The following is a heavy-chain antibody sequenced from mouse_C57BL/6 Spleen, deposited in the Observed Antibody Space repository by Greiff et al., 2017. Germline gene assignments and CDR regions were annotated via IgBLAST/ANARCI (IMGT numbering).Heavy chain of an antibody. J-gene: IGHJ4*01. Sequence: EVQLVESGGGLVQPGGSLKLSCAASGFTFSDYYMYWVRQTPEKRLEWVAYISNGGGSTYYPDTVKGRFTISRDNAKNTLYLQMSRLKSEDTAMYYGARRPTYYSNYDYAMDYWGQGTSVTVSS. CDR1: GFTFSDYY. V-gene: IGHV5-12*01. D-gene: IGHD2-5*01. CDR3: ARRPTYYSNYDYAMDY. CDR2: ISNGGGST.